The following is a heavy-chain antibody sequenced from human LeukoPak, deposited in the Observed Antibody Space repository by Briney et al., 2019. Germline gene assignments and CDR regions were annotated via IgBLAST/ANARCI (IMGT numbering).Heavy chain of an antibody. CDR2: IYTSGST. V-gene: IGHV4-4*07. Sequence: SETLSLTCTVSGGSISSYYWSWIRQPAGKGLEWIGRIYTSGSTNYNPSLQSRVTMSVDTSKNQFSLKLSSVTAADTAVYYCAGGVGIAVADPNWFDPWGQGTLVTVSS. D-gene: IGHD6-19*01. J-gene: IGHJ5*02. CDR3: AGGVGIAVADPNWFDP. CDR1: GGSISSYY.